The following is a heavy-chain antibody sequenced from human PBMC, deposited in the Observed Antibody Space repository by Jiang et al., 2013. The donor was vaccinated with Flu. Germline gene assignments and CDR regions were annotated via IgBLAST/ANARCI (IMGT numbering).Heavy chain of an antibody. CDR2: ISAYNGNT. V-gene: IGHV1-18*04. CDR1: GYTFTSYG. Sequence: SGAEVKKPGSSVKVSCKASGYTFTSYGISWVRQAPGQGLEWMGWISAYNGNTNYAQKLQGRVTMTTDTSTSTAYMELRSLRSDDTAVYYCARDRSIVGATKSEYWGQGTLVTVSS. D-gene: IGHD1-26*01. J-gene: IGHJ4*02. CDR3: ARDRSIVGATKSEY.